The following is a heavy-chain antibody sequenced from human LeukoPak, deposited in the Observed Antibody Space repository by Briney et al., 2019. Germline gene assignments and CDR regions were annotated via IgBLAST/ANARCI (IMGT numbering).Heavy chain of an antibody. J-gene: IGHJ4*02. V-gene: IGHV3-7*01. CDR1: GFTFRGFL. D-gene: IGHD1-7*01. CDR3: ARAGSNWNYVY. Sequence: GGSLRLSCAASGFTFRGFLMSWVRQIPGKGLEWVANIKQDGSEKYYADALKGRFTISRDNTKNSLSLQMDSLIVEDTAVYYCARAGSNWNYVYWGQGTLVTVSS. CDR2: IKQDGSEK.